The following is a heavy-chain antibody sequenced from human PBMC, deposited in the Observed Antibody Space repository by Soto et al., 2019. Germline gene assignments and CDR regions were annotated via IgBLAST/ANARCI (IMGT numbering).Heavy chain of an antibody. CDR1: GYTLTELS. J-gene: IGHJ4*02. CDR3: AMLTGGGWYYFYFEY. V-gene: IGHV1-24*01. CDR2: FDPEDGET. Sequence: ASVEVSCKVSGYTLTELSMHWVRQAPGKGLEWMGGFDPEDGETIYAQKFQGRVTMTEDTSTDTAYMELSSLRSEDTAVYYCAMLTGGGWYYFYFEYWGQGTLVTVSS. D-gene: IGHD6-19*01.